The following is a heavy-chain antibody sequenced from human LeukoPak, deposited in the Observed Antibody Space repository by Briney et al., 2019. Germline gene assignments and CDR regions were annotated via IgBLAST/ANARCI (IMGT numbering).Heavy chain of an antibody. D-gene: IGHD1-26*01. J-gene: IGHJ6*03. CDR3: ARSYKGLGYYYYYMDV. V-gene: IGHV1-18*01. CDR1: GYTFTSYG. Sequence: ASVKVSCKASGYTFTSYGISWVRQAPGQGLEWMGWISAYNGNTNYAQKFQGRVTMTRDTSISTAYMELSRLRSDDTAVYYCARSYKGLGYYYYYMDVWGKGTTVTISS. CDR2: ISAYNGNT.